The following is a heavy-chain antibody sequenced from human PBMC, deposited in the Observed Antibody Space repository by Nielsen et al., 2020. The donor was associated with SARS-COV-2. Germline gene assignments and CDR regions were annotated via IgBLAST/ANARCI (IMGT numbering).Heavy chain of an antibody. J-gene: IGHJ4*02. V-gene: IGHV3-30*18. CDR3: AKEGRRDVLDY. D-gene: IGHD3-10*02. Sequence: GESLKISCAASGFTFSSYGMHWVRQAPGKGLEWVAVISYDGSNKYYADSVKGRFTISRDNSKNTLYLQMNSLRAEDTAVYYCAKEGRRDVLDYWGQGTLVTVSS. CDR2: ISYDGSNK. CDR1: GFTFSSYG.